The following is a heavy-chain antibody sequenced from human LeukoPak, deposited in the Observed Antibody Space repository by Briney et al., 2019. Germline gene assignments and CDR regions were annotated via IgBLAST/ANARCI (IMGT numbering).Heavy chain of an antibody. CDR1: GGTFSSYA. V-gene: IGHV1-69*13. Sequence: SVKVSCKASGGTFSSYAISWVRQTPGQGPEWMGGIIPIFGTANYAQKFQGRVTITADESTSTAYMELSSLRSEDTAVYYCARRDIVVGAFDIWGQGTMVTVSS. CDR3: ARRDIVVGAFDI. CDR2: IIPIFGTA. D-gene: IGHD2-15*01. J-gene: IGHJ3*02.